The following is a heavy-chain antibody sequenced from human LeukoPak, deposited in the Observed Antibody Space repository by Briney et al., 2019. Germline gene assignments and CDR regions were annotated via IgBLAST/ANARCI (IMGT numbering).Heavy chain of an antibody. CDR2: INPNSGGT. D-gene: IGHD3-22*01. J-gene: IGHJ4*02. CDR3: ATCITMIVGGYYFDY. Sequence: VASVKVSCKASGYTFTGYYMHWVRQAPGQGLEWMGRINPNSGGTNYAQKLQGRVTMTRDTSISTAYMELSRLRSDDTAVYYCATCITMIVGGYYFDYWGQGTLGTVSS. CDR1: GYTFTGYY. V-gene: IGHV1-2*06.